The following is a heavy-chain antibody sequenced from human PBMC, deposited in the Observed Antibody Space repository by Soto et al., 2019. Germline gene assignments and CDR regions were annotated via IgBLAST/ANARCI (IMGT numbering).Heavy chain of an antibody. V-gene: IGHV4-39*01. D-gene: IGHD3-9*01. Sequence: SETLSLSCTVSGGSISSSSYYWGWIRQPPGKGLEWIGSIYYSGSTYYNPSLKSRVTISVDTSKNQFSLKLSPVTAADTAVYYCARGLRDFDWLPSDWGQGRLVTASS. CDR2: IYYSGST. CDR3: ARGLRDFDWLPSD. CDR1: GGSISSSSYY. J-gene: IGHJ4*01.